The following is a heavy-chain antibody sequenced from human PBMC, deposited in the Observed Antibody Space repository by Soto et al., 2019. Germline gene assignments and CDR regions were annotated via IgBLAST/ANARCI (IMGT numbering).Heavy chain of an antibody. J-gene: IGHJ4*02. D-gene: IGHD3-22*01. Sequence: GGSLRLSCAASGFTFSRYSMNWVRQAPGKGLEWVSSISSSSSYIYYADSVKGRFTISRDNAKNSLYLQMNSLRAEDTAVYYYATPVISIVVPITQVNWGQGTLVTVSS. V-gene: IGHV3-21*01. CDR3: ATPVISIVVPITQVN. CDR2: ISSSSSYI. CDR1: GFTFSRYS.